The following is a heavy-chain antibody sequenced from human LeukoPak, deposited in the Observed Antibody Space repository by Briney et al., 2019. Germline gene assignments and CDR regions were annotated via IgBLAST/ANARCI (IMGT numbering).Heavy chain of an antibody. CDR2: IYPGDSDT. CDR3: ARLMIDYGDQGYFDY. D-gene: IGHD4-17*01. V-gene: IGHV5-51*01. CDR1: GYSFTSYW. J-gene: IGHJ4*02. Sequence: GESLKISCKGSGYSFTSYWIGWVRQMPGKGLEWMGIIYPGDSDTRYSPSLQGQVTISADKSISTAYLQWSSLKASDTAMYYCARLMIDYGDQGYFDYWGQGTLVTVSS.